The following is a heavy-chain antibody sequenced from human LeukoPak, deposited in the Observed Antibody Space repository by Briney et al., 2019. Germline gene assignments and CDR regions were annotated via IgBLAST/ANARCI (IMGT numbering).Heavy chain of an antibody. CDR2: IRYDGSNK. Sequence: GGSLRLSCAASGFTFSSYGMHWVRQAPGKGLEWGAFIRYDGSNKYYADSVKGRFTISRDNSKNTLYLQMNSLRAEDTAVYYCAKVRLGYYFDYWGQGTLVTVSS. CDR1: GFTFSSYG. V-gene: IGHV3-30*02. D-gene: IGHD3-10*01. CDR3: AKVRLGYYFDY. J-gene: IGHJ4*02.